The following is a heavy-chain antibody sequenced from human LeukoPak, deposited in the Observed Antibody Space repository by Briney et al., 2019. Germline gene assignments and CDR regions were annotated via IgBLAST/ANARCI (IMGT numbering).Heavy chain of an antibody. Sequence: SVEVSCKVSGYTLTELSMHWVRQAPGKGLEWMGGFDPEDGETIYAQKFQGRVTMTEDTSTDTAYMELSSLRSEDTAVYYCATPRGVGATSFDYWGQGTLVTVSS. J-gene: IGHJ4*02. V-gene: IGHV1-24*01. CDR1: GYTLTELS. D-gene: IGHD1-26*01. CDR2: FDPEDGET. CDR3: ATPRGVGATSFDY.